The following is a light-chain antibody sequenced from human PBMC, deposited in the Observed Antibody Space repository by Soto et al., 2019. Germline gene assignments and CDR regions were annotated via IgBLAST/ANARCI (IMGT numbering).Light chain of an antibody. CDR2: AAS. J-gene: IGKJ1*01. V-gene: IGKV1-39*01. CDR3: QQGYNIPRT. CDR1: QSISNY. Sequence: DIQMTQSPSSLSAFVGDGLTITCRASQSISNYLHWYQQKPGKAPKLLIFAASSLQSGVPSRFSGSGSGTDFALTISSLQPEDFETYYCQQGYNIPRTFGQGTKVDIK.